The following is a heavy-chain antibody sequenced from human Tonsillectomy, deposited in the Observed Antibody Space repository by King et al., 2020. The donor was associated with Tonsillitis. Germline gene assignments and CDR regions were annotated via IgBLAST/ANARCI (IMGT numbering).Heavy chain of an antibody. CDR3: ARDSFTYFYGMDV. V-gene: IGHV3-21*01. Sequence: VQLVESGGGLVKPGGSLRLSCAASGFTFSAYNMNWVRQAPGKGLEWVSSISTTSGYIYYADSVKGRFTISRDNAKNSLYLQMNSLRAEDTAVYYCARDSFTYFYGMDVWGRGTTVTVSS. CDR2: ISTTSGYI. J-gene: IGHJ6*04. CDR1: GFTFSAYN.